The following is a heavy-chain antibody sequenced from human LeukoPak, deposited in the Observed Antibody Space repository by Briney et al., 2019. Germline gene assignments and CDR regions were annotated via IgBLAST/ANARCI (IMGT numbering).Heavy chain of an antibody. V-gene: IGHV3-30*02. Sequence: GGSLRLSCAASGFTFSSYGMHWVRQAPGKGLEWVAFIRYDGSNKYYADSVKGRFTISRDNAKNSLYLQMNSLRAEDTAVYYCTRERYGGTVTFDYWGQGTLVTVSS. CDR3: TRERYGGTVTFDY. CDR2: IRYDGSNK. J-gene: IGHJ4*02. CDR1: GFTFSSYG. D-gene: IGHD4-17*01.